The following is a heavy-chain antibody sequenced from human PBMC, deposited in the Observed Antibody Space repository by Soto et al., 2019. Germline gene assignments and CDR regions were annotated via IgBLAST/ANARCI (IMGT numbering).Heavy chain of an antibody. J-gene: IGHJ5*02. D-gene: IGHD6-6*01. CDR3: ARPVAARPLTFDP. Sequence: SETLSLTCTVSGGSISSSSYYWGWIRQPPGKGLEWIGSIYYSGSTYYNPSLKSRVTISVDTSKNQFSLKLSSVTAADTAVYYCARPVAARPLTFDPWGQGTLVTVSS. CDR2: IYYSGST. V-gene: IGHV4-39*01. CDR1: GGSISSSSYY.